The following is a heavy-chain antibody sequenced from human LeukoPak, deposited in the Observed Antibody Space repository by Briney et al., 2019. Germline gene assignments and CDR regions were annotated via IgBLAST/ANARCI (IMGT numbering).Heavy chain of an antibody. Sequence: SETLSLTCSVSGASISEYFWSWIRQPPGQTLEWIGYVSKTESTNYSPSLRSRVTISKDTSRNQLSPKLSSETAADTAVYYCAREDYCSGGSCYSGYFQHWGQGTLVTVSS. CDR3: AREDYCSGGSCYSGYFQH. D-gene: IGHD2-15*01. CDR2: VSKTEST. CDR1: GASISEYF. J-gene: IGHJ1*01. V-gene: IGHV4-59*01.